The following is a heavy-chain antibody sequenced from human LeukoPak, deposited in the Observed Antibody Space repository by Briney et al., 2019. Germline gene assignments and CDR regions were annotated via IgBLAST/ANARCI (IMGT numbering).Heavy chain of an antibody. Sequence: SVNVSCKASGGNFSSYAISWVRQAPGQGLEWMGRIIPILGIANYAQKFQGRVTITADKSTSTAYMELSSLRSEDTAVYYCARASASCGGDCYSSPNYYYYGMDVWGQGTTVTVSS. CDR1: GGNFSSYA. V-gene: IGHV1-69*04. D-gene: IGHD2-21*02. CDR2: IIPILGIA. CDR3: ARASASCGGDCYSSPNYYYYGMDV. J-gene: IGHJ6*02.